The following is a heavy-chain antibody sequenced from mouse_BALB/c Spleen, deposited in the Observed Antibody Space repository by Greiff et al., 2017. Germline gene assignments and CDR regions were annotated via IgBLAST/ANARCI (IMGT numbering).Heavy chain of an antibody. V-gene: IGHV1-69*02. D-gene: IGHD1-2*01. CDR3: TRRGFITTAYFDY. CDR1: GYTFTSYW. CDR2: IYPSDSYT. Sequence: QVQLQQPGAELVRPGASVKLSCKASGYTFTSYWINWVKQRPGQGLEWIGNIYPSDSYTNYNQKFKDKATLTVDKSSSTAYMQLSSPTSEDSAVYYCTRRGFITTAYFDYWGQGTTLTVSS. J-gene: IGHJ2*01.